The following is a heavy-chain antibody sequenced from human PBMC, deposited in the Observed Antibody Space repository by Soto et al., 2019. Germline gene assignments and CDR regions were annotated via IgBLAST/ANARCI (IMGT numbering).Heavy chain of an antibody. CDR3: ARYRSNYYYFDY. CDR1: GGSISSGDYY. CDR2: IYYSGSN. J-gene: IGHJ4*02. Sequence: PSETLSLTCTVSGGSISSGDYYWSWIRQPPGKGLEWIGYIYYSGSNYYNPSLKSRISMSVDTSKNQFSLHLSSVTAADTAVFYCARYRSNYYYFDYWGQGTLVTVSS. V-gene: IGHV4-30-4*01. D-gene: IGHD4-4*01.